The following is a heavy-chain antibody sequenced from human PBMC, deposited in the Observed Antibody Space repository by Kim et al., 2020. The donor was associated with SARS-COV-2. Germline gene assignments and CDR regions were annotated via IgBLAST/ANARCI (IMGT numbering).Heavy chain of an antibody. CDR2: ISRSGANT. CDR3: ARDPWLDY. Sequence: GGSLRLSCVVSGFTFSSYAVIWVRQAPGKGLEWVSSISRSGANTYYPDSVKGRFTISRDNTKSTLYLQMNSLRVEDTAIYYCARDPWLDYWGQGTLVTVSS. D-gene: IGHD6-19*01. CDR1: GFTFSSYA. J-gene: IGHJ4*02. V-gene: IGHV3-23*01.